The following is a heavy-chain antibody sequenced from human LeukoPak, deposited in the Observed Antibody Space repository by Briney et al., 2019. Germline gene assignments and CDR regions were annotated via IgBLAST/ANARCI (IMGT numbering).Heavy chain of an antibody. D-gene: IGHD4-17*01. CDR3: ARTFTGDYVYFDL. Sequence: IGRIYTSGSTNYTPSLKSRVTMSVDTSKNQFSLKLSSVTAADTAVYYCARTFTGDYVYFDLWGRGTLVTVSS. J-gene: IGHJ2*01. CDR2: IYTSGST. V-gene: IGHV4-4*07.